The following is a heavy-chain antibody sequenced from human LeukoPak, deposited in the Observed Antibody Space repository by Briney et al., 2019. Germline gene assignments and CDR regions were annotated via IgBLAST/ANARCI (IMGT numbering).Heavy chain of an antibody. V-gene: IGHV1-69*04. CDR1: GGTFSSYA. Sequence: ASVKVSCKASGGTFSSYAISWVRQAPGQGLEWMGRIIPILGIANYAQKFQSRVTITADKSTSTAYMELSSLRSEDTAVYYCASGLLGSAIDYWGQGTLVTVSS. CDR2: IIPILGIA. J-gene: IGHJ4*02. D-gene: IGHD2-15*01. CDR3: ASGLLGSAIDY.